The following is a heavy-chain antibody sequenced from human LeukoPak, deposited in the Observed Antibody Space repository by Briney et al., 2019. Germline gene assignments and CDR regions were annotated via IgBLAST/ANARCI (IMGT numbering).Heavy chain of an antibody. CDR1: GGSISSSGYY. CDR3: ARRVYSSGWYVFDY. Sequence: SETLSLTCTVSGGSISSSGYYWGWIRQPPGKGLEWIGSIYYSGSTYYNPSLKSRVTISVDTSKNQFSLKLSSVTAADTAVYYCARRVYSSGWYVFDYWGQGTLVTVSS. J-gene: IGHJ4*02. CDR2: IYYSGST. D-gene: IGHD6-19*01. V-gene: IGHV4-39*01.